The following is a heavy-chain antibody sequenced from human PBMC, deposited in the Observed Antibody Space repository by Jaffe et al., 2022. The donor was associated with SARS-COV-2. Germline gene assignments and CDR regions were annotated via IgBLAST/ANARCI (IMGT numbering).Heavy chain of an antibody. Sequence: EAQLVESGGGLVKPGGSLRLSCVGSGINFHDAWMSWVRQSPGKGLEWVGRIKSKTDGETTEYAAPVKGRFTISRDDSQNTLYLQMNSLKTEDTAVYYCTTVTGYDFSTGYYTESENHWGQGTLVTVSS. CDR2: IKSKTDGETT. CDR3: TTVTGYDFSTGYYTESENH. D-gene: IGHD3-3*01. CDR1: GINFHDAW. V-gene: IGHV3-15*01. J-gene: IGHJ5*02.